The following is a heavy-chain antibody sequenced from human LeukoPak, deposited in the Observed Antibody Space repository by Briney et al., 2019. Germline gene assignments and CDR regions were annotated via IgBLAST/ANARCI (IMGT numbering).Heavy chain of an antibody. Sequence: PGRSLRLSCAASGFTFSSYAMHWVRQAPGKGLEWVAVISYDGSNKYYADSVKGRFTISRDNSKNTLYLQMNSLRAEDTAVYYCASNYYYGSGSYRFDYWGQGTLVTVSS. J-gene: IGHJ4*02. V-gene: IGHV3-30*04. CDR2: ISYDGSNK. D-gene: IGHD3-10*01. CDR1: GFTFSSYA. CDR3: ASNYYYGSGSYRFDY.